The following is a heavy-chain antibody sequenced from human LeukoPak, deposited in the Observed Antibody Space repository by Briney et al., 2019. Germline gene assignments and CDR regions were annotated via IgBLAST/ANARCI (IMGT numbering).Heavy chain of an antibody. CDR3: AKEGSSSWYFDY. CDR2: ISYDGSNK. D-gene: IGHD6-13*01. J-gene: IGHJ4*02. Sequence: GRSLRLSCAASGFTLSSYGMHWVRQAPGKGLEWVAVISYDGSNKYYADSVKGRFTISRDNSKNTLYLQMNSLRAEDTAVYYCAKEGSSSWYFDYWGQGTLVTVSS. V-gene: IGHV3-30*18. CDR1: GFTLSSYG.